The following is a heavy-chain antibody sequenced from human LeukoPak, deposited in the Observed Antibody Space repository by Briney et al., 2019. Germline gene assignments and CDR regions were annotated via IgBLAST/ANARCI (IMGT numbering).Heavy chain of an antibody. CDR2: IYHSGST. CDR1: GGSISSGGYS. J-gene: IGHJ4*02. D-gene: IGHD3-9*01. Sequence: SQTLSLTCAVPGGSISSGGYSWSWIRQPPGKGLEWIGYIYHSGSTYYNPSLKSRVTISVDRSKNQFSLKLSSVTAADTAVYYCARGILTGPSPLFDYWGQGTLVTVSS. CDR3: ARGILTGPSPLFDY. V-gene: IGHV4-30-2*01.